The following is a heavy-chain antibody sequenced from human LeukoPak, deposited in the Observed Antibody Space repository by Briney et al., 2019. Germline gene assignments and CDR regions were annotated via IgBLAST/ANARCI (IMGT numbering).Heavy chain of an antibody. CDR2: IIPIFGTA. CDR3: ARGRLGTVAGDLDY. D-gene: IGHD4-23*01. CDR1: GGTFSSYA. J-gene: IGHJ4*02. V-gene: IGHV1-69*01. Sequence: ASVKVSCKASGGTFSSYAISWVRQAPGQGLEWMGGIIPIFGTANYAQKFQGRVTITADESTSTAYMELSSLRSEDTAVYYCARGRLGTVAGDLDYWGQGTLVTVSS.